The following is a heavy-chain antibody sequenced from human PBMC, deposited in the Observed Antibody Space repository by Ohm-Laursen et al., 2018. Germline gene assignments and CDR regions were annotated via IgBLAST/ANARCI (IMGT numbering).Heavy chain of an antibody. CDR3: ATPQWDGPVYYFDY. CDR2: IYPGDSDT. V-gene: IGHV5-51*01. Sequence: RESLRISCKTSGYTFTRYWIGWVRQMPGKGLEWMGIIYPGDSDTRYSPSFQGQVTISADKSISTAYLQWSSLKASDTAIYYCATPQWDGPVYYFDYWGQGTLVSVSS. J-gene: IGHJ4*02. CDR1: GYTFTRYW. D-gene: IGHD1-26*01.